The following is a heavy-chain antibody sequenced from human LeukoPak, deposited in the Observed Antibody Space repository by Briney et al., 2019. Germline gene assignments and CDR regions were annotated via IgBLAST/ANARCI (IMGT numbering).Heavy chain of an antibody. Sequence: PSETLSLTCTVSGYSISSGYYWGWIRQPPGKGLEWIGSIYHSGSTYYNPSLKSRVTISVDTSKNQFSLKLSSVTAADTAVYYCARGIPDIVATISGENFDYWGQGALVTVSS. CDR1: GYSISSGYY. D-gene: IGHD5-12*01. CDR2: IYHSGST. CDR3: ARGIPDIVATISGENFDY. V-gene: IGHV4-38-2*02. J-gene: IGHJ4*02.